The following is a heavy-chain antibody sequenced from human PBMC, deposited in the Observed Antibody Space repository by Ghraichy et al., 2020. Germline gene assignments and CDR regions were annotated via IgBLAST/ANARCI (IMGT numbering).Heavy chain of an antibody. CDR2: INESGST. CDR3: ARAPMRGWFDP. D-gene: IGHD3-10*01. J-gene: IGHJ5*02. CDR1: GGPFSGYY. Sequence: ETLSLTCGVYGGPFSGYYWSWIRQPPGKGLEWIGEINESGSTNYKPSLKSRVTISVDTSKNQFSLKLSSVTAADTAVYYCARAPMRGWFDPWGQGTLVTVSS. V-gene: IGHV4-34*01.